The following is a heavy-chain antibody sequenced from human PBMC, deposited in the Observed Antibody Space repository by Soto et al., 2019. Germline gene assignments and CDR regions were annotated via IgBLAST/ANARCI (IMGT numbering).Heavy chain of an antibody. CDR3: AKDLGYCSGGSCYSEGYFDY. D-gene: IGHD2-15*01. J-gene: IGHJ4*02. CDR2: MSYDGSNK. CDR1: GFTFSSYG. V-gene: IGHV3-30*18. Sequence: QVQLVESGGSVVQPGRSLRLSCAASGFTFSSYGMHWVRQAPGKGLEWVALMSYDGSNKNYADSVKGRFAISRDNSKNTLYLQMNKLRAEDTAVYYCAKDLGYCSGGSCYSEGYFDYWGQGTLVTVSS.